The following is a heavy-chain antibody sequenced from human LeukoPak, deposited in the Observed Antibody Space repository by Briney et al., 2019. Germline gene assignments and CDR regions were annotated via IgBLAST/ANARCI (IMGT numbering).Heavy chain of an antibody. CDR3: ARDATLYGDPLDY. D-gene: IGHD4-17*01. CDR2: IYASGST. Sequence: SETLFLTCTVSGGSISSYYWNWIRQPAGKRLEWIGRIYASGSTNYNPSLKSRVTMSVDTSKNQFSLKLSSVTAADTAVYYCARDATLYGDPLDYWGQGTLVTVSS. J-gene: IGHJ4*02. CDR1: GGSISSYY. V-gene: IGHV4-4*07.